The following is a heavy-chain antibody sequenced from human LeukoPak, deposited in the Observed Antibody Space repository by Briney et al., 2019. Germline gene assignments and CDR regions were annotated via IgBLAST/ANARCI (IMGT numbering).Heavy chain of an antibody. V-gene: IGHV4-59*08. CDR3: ARHRGDYDFWSGYTNYYYYMDV. CDR2: IYYSGST. D-gene: IGHD3-3*01. J-gene: IGHJ6*03. Sequence: SETLSLTCTVSGGSISSYYWSWIRQPPGKGLEWIGYIYYSGSTNYNPSLKSRVTISVDTSKNQFSLKLSSVTAADTAVYYCARHRGDYDFWSGYTNYYYYMDVWGKGTTVTVSS. CDR1: GGSISSYY.